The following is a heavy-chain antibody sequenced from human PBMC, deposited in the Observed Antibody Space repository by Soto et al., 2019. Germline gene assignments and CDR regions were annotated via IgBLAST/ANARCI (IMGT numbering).Heavy chain of an antibody. Sequence: SETLSLTCNVSGGSMSAYYWSWIRQPPGKGLEWIGNVYHSGSTNYNPSLKSRVTISVDMSKRQFSLNLSSVTAADTAVYFCARPTCKHYYNYIDVWGKGTTVTVSS. CDR3: ARPTCKHYYNYIDV. CDR2: VYHSGST. D-gene: IGHD4-4*01. CDR1: GGSMSAYY. J-gene: IGHJ6*03. V-gene: IGHV4-59*08.